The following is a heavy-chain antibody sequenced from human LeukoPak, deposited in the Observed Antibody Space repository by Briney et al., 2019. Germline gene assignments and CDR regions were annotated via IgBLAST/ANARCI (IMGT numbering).Heavy chain of an antibody. V-gene: IGHV3-11*01. Sequence: GGSLRLSCAASGFTFSDYYMTWIRQAPGKGLEWISYISTTSRTIYYAESVKGRFTISRDNAKTSVDLQMNSLSGEDTATYYCARGALLTRDSGYPVFAYWGQGTQVTVSS. CDR1: GFTFSDYY. CDR3: ARGALLTRDSGYPVFAY. CDR2: ISTTSRTI. J-gene: IGHJ4*02. D-gene: IGHD5-12*01.